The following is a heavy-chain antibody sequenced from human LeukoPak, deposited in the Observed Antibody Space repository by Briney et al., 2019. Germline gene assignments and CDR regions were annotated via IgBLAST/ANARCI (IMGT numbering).Heavy chain of an antibody. D-gene: IGHD3-9*01. CDR2: ISSSGGST. Sequence: PGGSLRLSCVASGFTFGTYAMSWVRQAPGKGLEWVSSISSSGGSTYYAESVKGRFTISRDNSENTLYLQMSDLRAEDTAVYYCTRDLMDYDVSTGLHHYYMDVWGQGTTVTVSS. CDR3: TRDLMDYDVSTGLHHYYMDV. V-gene: IGHV3-23*01. CDR1: GFTFGTYA. J-gene: IGHJ6*02.